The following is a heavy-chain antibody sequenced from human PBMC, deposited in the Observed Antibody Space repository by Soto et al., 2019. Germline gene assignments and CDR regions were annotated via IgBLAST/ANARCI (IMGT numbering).Heavy chain of an antibody. Sequence: GEALKISCKGSGYSFAGYWITWVRQKPGKGLEWMGRIDPSDSQTYYSPSFRGHVTISATKSITTVFLQWSSLRASDTAMYYCARQIYASATCTQLQYDLESWRQGTPVHVSS. CDR2: IDPSDSQT. CDR1: GYSFAGYW. CDR3: ARQIYASATCTQLQYDLES. V-gene: IGHV5-10-1*01. J-gene: IGHJ4*02. D-gene: IGHD2-15*01.